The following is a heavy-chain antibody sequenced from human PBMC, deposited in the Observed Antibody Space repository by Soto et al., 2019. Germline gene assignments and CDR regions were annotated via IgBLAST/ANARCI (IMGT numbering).Heavy chain of an antibody. Sequence: GGSLRLSCAASGFTFSSYGMHWVRQAPGKGLEWVAVIWYDGSNKYYADSVKGRFTISRDNSKNTLYLQMNSLRAEDTAVYYCASFDTAMDPRDYWGQGTLVTVSS. CDR3: ASFDTAMDPRDY. CDR1: GFTFSSYG. CDR2: IWYDGSNK. V-gene: IGHV3-33*01. J-gene: IGHJ4*02. D-gene: IGHD5-18*01.